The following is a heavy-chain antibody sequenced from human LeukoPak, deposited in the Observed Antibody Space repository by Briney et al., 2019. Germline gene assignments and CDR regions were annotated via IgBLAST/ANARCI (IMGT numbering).Heavy chain of an antibody. J-gene: IGHJ4*02. CDR2: IYHSGST. CDR3: ARGQMGWTGYGSGSYWVNY. V-gene: IGHV4-38-2*02. Sequence: PSETLSLTCTVSGYSISSGYYWGWIRQPPGKGLEWIGSIYHSGSTYYNPSLKSRVTISVDTSKNQFSLKLSSVTAADTAVYYCARGQMGWTGYGSGSYWVNYWGQGTLVTVSS. D-gene: IGHD3-10*01. CDR1: GYSISSGYY.